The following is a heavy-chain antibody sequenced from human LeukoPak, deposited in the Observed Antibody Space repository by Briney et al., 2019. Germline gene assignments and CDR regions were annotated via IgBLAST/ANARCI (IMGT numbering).Heavy chain of an antibody. CDR1: GGSLSGYY. Sequence: SETLSLTCAVSGGSLSGYYWNWIRQPPGKGLEWIGYVNAVGSTKYNPSLSSRLTISVDKSKNQFSLKLNSVTAADSAVYFCARRVPAASGGGFDYWGQGTLFAVSS. J-gene: IGHJ4*02. D-gene: IGHD2-2*01. V-gene: IGHV4-4*08. CDR2: VNAVGST. CDR3: ARRVPAASGGGFDY.